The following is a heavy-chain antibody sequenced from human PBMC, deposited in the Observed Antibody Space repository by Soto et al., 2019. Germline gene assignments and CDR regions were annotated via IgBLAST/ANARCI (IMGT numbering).Heavy chain of an antibody. CDR1: GLTFSSYA. Sequence: EVQLLESGGGLVQPGGYLRISCAASGLTFSSYAMSWVRQAPGKGLEWVSIISGSGGGTYYADSVKGRFTISRDNSKNTLYLQVNSLRAEDTAVYYCAKGDSSWSYFDFWGQGTLVTVSS. CDR3: AKGDSSWSYFDF. D-gene: IGHD6-13*01. V-gene: IGHV3-23*01. J-gene: IGHJ4*02. CDR2: ISGSGGGT.